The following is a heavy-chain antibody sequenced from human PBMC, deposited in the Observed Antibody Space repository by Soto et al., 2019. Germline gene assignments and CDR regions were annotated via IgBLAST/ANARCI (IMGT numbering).Heavy chain of an antibody. J-gene: IGHJ4*02. Sequence: GGSLRLSCVASGFTFSIYAMIWVRQAPGRGLEWVSATGGGGTSRYYADSVKGRFTISRDNSKNTLYLQMNSLRAEDTAVYYCAKEMFSSSWYYFDYWGLGA. CDR2: TGGGGTSR. CDR1: GFTFSIYA. V-gene: IGHV3-23*01. D-gene: IGHD6-13*01. CDR3: AKEMFSSSWYYFDY.